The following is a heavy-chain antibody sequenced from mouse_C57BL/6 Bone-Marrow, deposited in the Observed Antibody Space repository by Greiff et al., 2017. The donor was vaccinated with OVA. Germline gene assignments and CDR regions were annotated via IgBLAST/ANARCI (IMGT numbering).Heavy chain of an antibody. CDR3: ARNGILPMDY. Sequence: VQLQQSGPGLVQPSQSLSITCTVSGFSLTSYGVHWVRQSPGKGLEWLGVIWSGGSTDYNAAFISSLSISKDNSKSQVFFKMNSLQADDTARYYCARNGILPMDYGGQGTSVTVSS. CDR1: GFSLTSYG. D-gene: IGHD4-1*01. J-gene: IGHJ4*01. V-gene: IGHV2-2*01. CDR2: IWSGGST.